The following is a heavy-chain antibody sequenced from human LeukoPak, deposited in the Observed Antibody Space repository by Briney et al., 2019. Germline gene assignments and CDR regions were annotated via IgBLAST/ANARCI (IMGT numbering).Heavy chain of an antibody. CDR3: AKLGHTSGYYARHSDY. J-gene: IGHJ4*02. CDR2: ISRDGGDT. Sequence: GGTLRLSCAASGFTFNNYGMSWVRQAPGRGLEWVSAISRDGGDTFYADSVKGRFTISRDNSKNTVYLQMDSLRAEDTALYYCAKLGHTSGYYARHSDYWGQGTLVTVSS. V-gene: IGHV3-23*01. D-gene: IGHD3-22*01. CDR1: GFTFNNYG.